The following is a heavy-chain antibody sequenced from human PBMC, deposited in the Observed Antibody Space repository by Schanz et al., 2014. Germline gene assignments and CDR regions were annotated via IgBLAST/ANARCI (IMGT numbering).Heavy chain of an antibody. Sequence: VQLVESGGGVVQPGGSLRLSCAASGFTFSFSGMQWVRQAPGKGLEWVANIKQDGIEKYYVDSVKGRFTISRDNAKNSLYLQMNSLRAEDAAVCYCARVELSVYYYAMDVWGQGTTVTVSS. J-gene: IGHJ6*02. CDR1: GFTFSFSG. V-gene: IGHV3-7*01. D-gene: IGHD2-15*01. CDR3: ARVELSVYYYAMDV. CDR2: IKQDGIEK.